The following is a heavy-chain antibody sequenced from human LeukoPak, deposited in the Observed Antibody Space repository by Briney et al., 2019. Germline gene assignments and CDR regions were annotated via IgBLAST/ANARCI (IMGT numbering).Heavy chain of an antibody. V-gene: IGHV4-61*02. CDR2: IYTSGST. J-gene: IGHJ5*02. D-gene: IGHD5-18*01. CDR3: ARDRGYSYS. Sequence: SETLSLTCTVSGGSIRSGSYYWSWIRQPAGKVLEWIGRIYTSGSTNYNPSLKSRVTMSVDTSKNQFSLKLSSVTAADTAVYYCARDRGYSYSWGQGTLVTVSS. CDR1: GGSIRSGSYY.